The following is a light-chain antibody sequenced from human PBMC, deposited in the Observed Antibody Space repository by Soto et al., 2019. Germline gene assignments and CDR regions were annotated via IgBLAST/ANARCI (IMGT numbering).Light chain of an antibody. Sequence: EVVMTQSPATLSVSPGETATLSCRASQSVNNNLAWYQKKPGQGPRLLIYGASTRATGIPARFSGSGSGTAFTLTINSLQSEDYAVYFCHHYHNAAVTFGGGTKVEIK. V-gene: IGKV3-15*01. J-gene: IGKJ4*01. CDR2: GAS. CDR3: HHYHNAAVT. CDR1: QSVNNN.